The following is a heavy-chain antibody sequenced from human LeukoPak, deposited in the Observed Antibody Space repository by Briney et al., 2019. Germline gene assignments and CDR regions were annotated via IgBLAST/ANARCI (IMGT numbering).Heavy chain of an antibody. V-gene: IGHV4-61*01. Sequence: SSETLSLTCIVSGGSVSSPNSYWSWIRQPPGKGLEWIGNVYYIGTTSYNSSLKSRVTISVDTSKNQFSLEVTSVTAADTAVYYCAGNTSSSPWFDPWGQGTLVTVTS. J-gene: IGHJ5*02. D-gene: IGHD6-6*01. CDR3: AGNTSSSPWFDP. CDR1: GGSVSSPNSY. CDR2: VYYIGTT.